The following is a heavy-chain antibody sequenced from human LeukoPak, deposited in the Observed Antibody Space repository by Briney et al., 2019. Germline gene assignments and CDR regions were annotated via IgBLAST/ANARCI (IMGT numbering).Heavy chain of an antibody. CDR1: DFTFA. CDR3: VRITAFHFDY. V-gene: IGHV3-23*01. D-gene: IGHD3-3*02. Sequence: GGSLRLSCVVSDFTFAVSWVRQAPGKGLEWVSTINARGDDSFHAASVKGRFTISRDSAKNSLDLQMKSLRAEDTAVYYCVRITAFHFDYWGQGTLVTVSS. CDR2: INARGDDS. J-gene: IGHJ4*02.